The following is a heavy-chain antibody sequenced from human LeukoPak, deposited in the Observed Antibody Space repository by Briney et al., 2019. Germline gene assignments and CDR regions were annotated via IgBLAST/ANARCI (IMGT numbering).Heavy chain of an antibody. J-gene: IGHJ3*02. Sequence: GGSLRLSCEASEFTFSSYWMHWVRQAPGKGLVWVSRINTDGSRTSYADSVKGRFTISRDNAKNSLYLQMNSLRAEDTALYYCAKGSPYYDSSGHAFDIWGQGTMVTVSS. CDR2: INTDGSRT. V-gene: IGHV3-74*01. D-gene: IGHD3-22*01. CDR3: AKGSPYYDSSGHAFDI. CDR1: EFTFSSYW.